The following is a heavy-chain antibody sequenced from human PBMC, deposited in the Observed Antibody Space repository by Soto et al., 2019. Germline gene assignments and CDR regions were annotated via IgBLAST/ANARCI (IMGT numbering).Heavy chain of an antibody. Sequence: QVQLVQSGAEVKKPGASVKVSCKASGYTFTSYGISWVRQAPGQGLEWMGWISAYNGNTNYAQKLQGRGNMTTDTSTSTAYMALRSLRSDDTAVYYCARSDCSGGSCYSYYFDYWGQGTLVTVSS. CDR2: ISAYNGNT. J-gene: IGHJ4*02. D-gene: IGHD2-15*01. CDR3: ARSDCSGGSCYSYYFDY. V-gene: IGHV1-18*01. CDR1: GYTFTSYG.